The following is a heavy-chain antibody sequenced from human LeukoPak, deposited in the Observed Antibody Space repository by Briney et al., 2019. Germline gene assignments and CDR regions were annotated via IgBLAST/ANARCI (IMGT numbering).Heavy chain of an antibody. CDR3: ARGFGTTGWHTFDY. J-gene: IGHJ4*02. CDR2: TYYRSKWYN. Sequence: SQTLSLTCVVSGDSVSSKNGAWNWIRQSPSRGLEWLGRTYYRSKWYNDYAESMEGRMTISQDTSKNQHSLHLNSVTPDDTAVYFCARGFGTTGWHTFDYWGQGTLVTVSS. D-gene: IGHD6-19*01. CDR1: GDSVSSKNGA. V-gene: IGHV6-1*01.